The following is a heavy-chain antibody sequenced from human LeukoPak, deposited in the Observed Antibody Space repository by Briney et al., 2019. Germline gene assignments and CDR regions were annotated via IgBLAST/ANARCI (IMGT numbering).Heavy chain of an antibody. CDR2: IYHTGSA. D-gene: IGHD2/OR15-2a*01. CDR3: ARYCTSTTCILRGFDY. V-gene: IGHV4-38-2*01. CDR1: GYSFTSGHY. J-gene: IGHJ4*02. Sequence: SETLCLTCSVSGYSFTSGHYWGWIRQPPGKGLEWIADIYHTGSAHYNPSLKSRVTISVDTSTNQFSLKLSSVTAADTAVYYCARYCTSTTCILRGFDYWGQGTLVTVSS.